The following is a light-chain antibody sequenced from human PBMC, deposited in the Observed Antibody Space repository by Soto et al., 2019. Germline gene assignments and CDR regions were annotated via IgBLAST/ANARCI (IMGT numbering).Light chain of an antibody. V-gene: IGLV1-44*01. CDR3: ASWDDTLNGVI. CDR1: SSNIGSDT. CDR2: DNN. Sequence: QAVVTQPPSASGTPGQRVTISCSGSSSNIGSDTVNWYHLLPGSAPKLLIYDNNERPSGVPDRFSGSKSGTSASLAISGLQTEDEADYYCASWDDTLNGVIFGGGTKLTVL. J-gene: IGLJ2*01.